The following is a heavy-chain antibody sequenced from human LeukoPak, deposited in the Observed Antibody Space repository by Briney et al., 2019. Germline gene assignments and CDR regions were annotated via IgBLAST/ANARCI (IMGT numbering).Heavy chain of an antibody. Sequence: GGSLRLSCAASGVTFSSYWMHWVRQAPGKGLVWVARINGDGSTTSYADSVKGRFTISRDNAKNTLYLQMNSLRAEDTAVYYCARDPTTVQTFGSWGQGTLVTVSS. CDR3: ARDPTTVQTFGS. CDR2: INGDGSTT. CDR1: GVTFSSYW. J-gene: IGHJ5*02. D-gene: IGHD4/OR15-4a*01. V-gene: IGHV3-74*01.